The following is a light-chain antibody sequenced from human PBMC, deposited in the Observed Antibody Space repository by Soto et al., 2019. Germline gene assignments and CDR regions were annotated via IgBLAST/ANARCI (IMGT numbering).Light chain of an antibody. Sequence: ETVMTQSPATLSVSPGERATLSCRASQTVSITYLTWYQQKPGQAPRLLIFGASKRATGIPDRFSGSGSGRDFTLTISGLEPEDFAVYYCQQYESSPRTFGQGTKVDIK. J-gene: IGKJ1*01. CDR2: GAS. CDR1: QTVSITY. CDR3: QQYESSPRT. V-gene: IGKV3-20*01.